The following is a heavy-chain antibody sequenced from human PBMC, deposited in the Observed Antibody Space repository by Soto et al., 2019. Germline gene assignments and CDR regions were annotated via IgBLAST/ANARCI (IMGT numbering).Heavy chain of an antibody. D-gene: IGHD2-2*01. CDR3: ARERASGYCISTSCSEYGMDV. J-gene: IGHJ6*02. CDR1: GFTFSSYA. Sequence: QVQLVESGGGVVQPGRSLRLSCAASGFTFSSYAMHWVRQAPGKGLEWEAVISYDGSNKYYADSVKGRFTISRDNSKNTLYLQMNSLRAEDTAVYYCARERASGYCISTSCSEYGMDVWGQGTTVTVSS. V-gene: IGHV3-30-3*01. CDR2: ISYDGSNK.